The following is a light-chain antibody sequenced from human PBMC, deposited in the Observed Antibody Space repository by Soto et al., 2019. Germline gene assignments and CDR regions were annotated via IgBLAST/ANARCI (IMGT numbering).Light chain of an antibody. CDR3: SSYTSSSTLGV. CDR1: SSDVGGYNY. J-gene: IGLJ1*01. Sequence: QCALTQPASVSGSPGQSITISCTGTSSDVGGYNYVSWYQQHPGKAPKLMIYDVSNRPSGVSNRFSGSKSGNTASLTISGLQAEDEADYYCSSYTSSSTLGVFGTGTKLTVL. CDR2: DVS. V-gene: IGLV2-14*01.